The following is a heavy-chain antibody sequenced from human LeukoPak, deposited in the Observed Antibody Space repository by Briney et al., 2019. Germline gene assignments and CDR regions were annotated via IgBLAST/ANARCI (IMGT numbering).Heavy chain of an antibody. CDR1: GFTFSSYG. D-gene: IGHD3-22*01. CDR2: IWHDAKST. CDR3: AREGPNYYDSSGYSEPAY. J-gene: IGHJ4*02. Sequence: GGSLRLSCATSGFTFSSYGMHWVRQVPGKGLEWVTVIWHDAKSTYHVDSVKGRFTISRDNTKNTLYLQMGSLRPEDTAVYYCAREGPNYYDSSGYSEPAYWGQGTLVTVSS. V-gene: IGHV3-33*08.